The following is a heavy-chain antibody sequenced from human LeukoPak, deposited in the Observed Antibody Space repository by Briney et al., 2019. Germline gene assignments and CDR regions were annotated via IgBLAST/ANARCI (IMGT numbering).Heavy chain of an antibody. V-gene: IGHV3-15*01. D-gene: IGHD3-10*01. CDR2: IKSKTDGGTT. J-gene: IGHJ4*02. CDR1: GFTFSNAW. Sequence: PGGSPRLSCAASGFTFSNAWMSWVRQAPGKGLEWVGRIKSKTDGGTTDYAAPVKGRLTISRDDSKNTLYLQMNSLKTEDTAVYYCTTAAHYYGSGSYYIGRFFDYWGQGTLVTVSS. CDR3: TTAAHYYGSGSYYIGRFFDY.